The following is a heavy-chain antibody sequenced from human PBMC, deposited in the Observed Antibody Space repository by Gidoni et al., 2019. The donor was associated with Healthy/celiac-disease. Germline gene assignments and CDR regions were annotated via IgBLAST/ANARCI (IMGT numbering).Heavy chain of an antibody. CDR1: GFTFSSYD. CDR3: ARLGVAAAWAAFDI. V-gene: IGHV3-13*01. Sequence: EVQLVESGGGLVQPGGSLRLSCADSGFTFSSYDMHWVRQATGKGLEWVSAIGTAGDTYYPGSVKGRFTIARENAKNSLYLQMNSLRAGDTAVYYCARLGVAAAWAAFDIWGQGTMVTVSS. J-gene: IGHJ3*02. CDR2: IGTAGDT. D-gene: IGHD6-13*01.